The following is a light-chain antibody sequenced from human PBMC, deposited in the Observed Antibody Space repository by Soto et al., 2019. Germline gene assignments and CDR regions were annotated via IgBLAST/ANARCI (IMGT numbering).Light chain of an antibody. Sequence: SYELTQPPSVSVAPGQTATITCGGNNVGSKNVHWYQQKPGQAPVLVVYADSARPSGIPERFSGSNSGNTATLTVSSVEAGDEADYYCQVWDNGSDHYVFGTGTKVTVL. CDR3: QVWDNGSDHYV. J-gene: IGLJ1*01. CDR2: ADS. V-gene: IGLV3-21*02. CDR1: NVGSKN.